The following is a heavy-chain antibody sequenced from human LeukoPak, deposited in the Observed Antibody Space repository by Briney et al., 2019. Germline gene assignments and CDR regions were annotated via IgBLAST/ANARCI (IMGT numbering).Heavy chain of an antibody. D-gene: IGHD5-12*01. CDR3: ARDIGALGGAFDI. V-gene: IGHV1-69*04. CDR1: GGTFSSYA. CDR2: IITILGIA. J-gene: IGHJ3*02. Sequence: SVKLSCTASGGTFSSYAISWVRQAPGQGLELMGRIITILGIANYAQKFQGRVTITADKSTSTAYMEMSSMRSEDTAVYYCARDIGALGGAFDIWGQGTMVTVSS.